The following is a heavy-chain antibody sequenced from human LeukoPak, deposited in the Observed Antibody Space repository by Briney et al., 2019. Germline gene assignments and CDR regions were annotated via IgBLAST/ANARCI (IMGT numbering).Heavy chain of an antibody. D-gene: IGHD6-6*01. CDR3: ARGGIAARPYYFDY. CDR2: IIPIFGTA. V-gene: IGHV1-69*05. Sequence: GASVKVSCKASGGTFSSYAISWVRQAPGQGLEWMGRIIPIFGTANYAQKFQGRVTITTDESTSTAYMELSSLRSEDTAVYYCARGGIAARPYYFDYWGQGTLVTVSS. CDR1: GGTFSSYA. J-gene: IGHJ4*02.